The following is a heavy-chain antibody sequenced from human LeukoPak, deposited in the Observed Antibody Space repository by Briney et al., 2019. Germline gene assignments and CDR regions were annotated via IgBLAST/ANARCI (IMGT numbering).Heavy chain of an antibody. CDR1: GFTFSDYY. CDR2: ISTSGGSV. Sequence: PGGSLRLSCTASGFTFSDYYMSWIRQAPGKGLEWLSYISTSGGSVSYVDSVKGRFTISRDNAKNSVYLQIDSLRAEDTARYYCARDRQFRLHDPWGQGILVTVSS. CDR3: ARDRQFRLHDP. J-gene: IGHJ5*02. V-gene: IGHV3-11*01. D-gene: IGHD3-16*01.